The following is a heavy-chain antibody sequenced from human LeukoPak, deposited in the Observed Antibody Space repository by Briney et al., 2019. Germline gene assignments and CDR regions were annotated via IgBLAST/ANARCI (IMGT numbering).Heavy chain of an antibody. J-gene: IGHJ4*02. Sequence: SETLSVTCTVSGGSISSGDYYWSWIRHPPGKGLEWMGYIYYSGSTYYNPSLKSRVTISVDTSKNQFSLTLSSVTAADTAVYYCARAQYSSGWYLDYWGQGTLVTVSS. CDR3: ARAQYSSGWYLDY. CDR1: GGSISSGDYY. V-gene: IGHV4-30-4*01. D-gene: IGHD6-19*01. CDR2: IYYSGST.